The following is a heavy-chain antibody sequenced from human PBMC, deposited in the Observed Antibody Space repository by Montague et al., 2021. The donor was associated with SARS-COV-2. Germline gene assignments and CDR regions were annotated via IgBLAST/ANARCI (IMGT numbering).Heavy chain of an antibody. CDR3: ARGWNYAFDI. Sequence: CAISGDSVSRHNPAWNWIRQSPSRGLEWLGRTYYGSGWNTDYAVSVKSRITISPDTSKNQFSLHLNSVTPEDTAVYYCARGWNYAFDIWSQGTMVTVSS. CDR1: GDSVSRHNPA. CDR2: TYYGSGWNT. J-gene: IGHJ3*02. V-gene: IGHV6-1*01. D-gene: IGHD1-7*01.